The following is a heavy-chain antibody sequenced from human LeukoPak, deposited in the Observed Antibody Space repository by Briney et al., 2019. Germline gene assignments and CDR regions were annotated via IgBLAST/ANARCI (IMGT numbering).Heavy chain of an antibody. Sequence: ASVKVSRKASGYTFTSYDINWVRQATGQGLEWMGWMNPNSGNTGYAQKFQGRVTMTRNTSISTAYMELSSLRSEDTAVYYCARGDCSGGSCYSDYWGQGTLVTVSS. J-gene: IGHJ4*02. V-gene: IGHV1-8*01. CDR3: ARGDCSGGSCYSDY. CDR2: MNPNSGNT. CDR1: GYTFTSYD. D-gene: IGHD2-15*01.